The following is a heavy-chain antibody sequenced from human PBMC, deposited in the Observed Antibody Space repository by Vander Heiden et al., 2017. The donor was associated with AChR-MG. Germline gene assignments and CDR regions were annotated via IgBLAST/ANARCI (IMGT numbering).Heavy chain of an antibody. D-gene: IGHD3-22*01. CDR2: SDYRGRT. CDR3: AREVVVITTRGFSAFDI. V-gene: IGHV4-31*03. J-gene: IGHJ3*02. CDR1: GGSISSGVYY. Sequence: QVQLQESGPGLVTPSQTLSLTCTVSGGSISSGVYYWSWIRQHPGKGLEWIGYSDYRGRTYYNPALNRRVTISVETSKNQFSLKLSSVTAADTAVYYCAREVVVITTRGFSAFDIWGQGTMVTVSS.